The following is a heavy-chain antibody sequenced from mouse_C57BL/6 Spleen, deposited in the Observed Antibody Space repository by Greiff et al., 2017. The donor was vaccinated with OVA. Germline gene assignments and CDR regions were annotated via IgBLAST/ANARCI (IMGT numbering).Heavy chain of an antibody. CDR2: IDPSDSET. CDR3: ARDITTVVDYAMDY. J-gene: IGHJ4*01. V-gene: IGHV1-52*01. D-gene: IGHD1-1*01. CDR1: GYTFTSYW. Sequence: QVQLQQPGAELVRPGSSVKLSCKASGYTFTSYWMHWVKQRPIQGLEWIGNIDPSDSETHYNQQFKDKATLTVDKSSSTAYMQLSSLTSEDSAVYYCARDITTVVDYAMDYWGQGTSVTVSS.